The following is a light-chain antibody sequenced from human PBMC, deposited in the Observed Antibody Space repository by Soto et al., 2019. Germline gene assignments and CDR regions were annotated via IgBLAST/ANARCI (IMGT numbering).Light chain of an antibody. Sequence: QSVLTQPASVSGSPGQSITISCTGTSSDVGYYDYVSWYKQHPGKAPKLMIYAVSSRPSGVSNRFSGSKSGNTASLTISGLQAEDEADYYCSSYTSSSTLGVFGTGTKLTVL. V-gene: IGLV2-14*01. CDR3: SSYTSSSTLGV. CDR1: SSDVGYYDY. J-gene: IGLJ1*01. CDR2: AVS.